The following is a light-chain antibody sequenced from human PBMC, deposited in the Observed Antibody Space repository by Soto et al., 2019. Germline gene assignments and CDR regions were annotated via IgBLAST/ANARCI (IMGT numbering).Light chain of an antibody. J-gene: IGKJ5*01. V-gene: IGKV2D-29*01. Sequence: DIVMTQTPLSLSVTPGQSASITCKSSESLLHRDGKTYLYWYLQKAGQPPQLLIYEVSNRVSGVPDRFSGSGSGTVFTLKISRVEAEDVGVYYCMQEIQIHITFGRGTRLEIK. CDR3: MQEIQIHIT. CDR1: ESLLHRDGKTY. CDR2: EVS.